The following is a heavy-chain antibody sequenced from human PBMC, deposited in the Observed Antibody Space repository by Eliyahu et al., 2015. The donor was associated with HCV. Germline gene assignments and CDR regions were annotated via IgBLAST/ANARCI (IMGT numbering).Heavy chain of an antibody. CDR3: AKGGHCTGGSCFDY. V-gene: IGHV4-39*01. Sequence: QLQLQESGPGLVKPSETLSLTCSVSGGSISNSAYYWVWVQPPGKGLEWIGSIHYTGTTYYNPSLRSRVTISVDTSKNQFSLKLSSVTAADTAVYYCAKGGHCTGGSCFDYWGQGTQVTVSS. CDR1: GGSISNSAYY. CDR2: IHYTGTT. D-gene: IGHD2-8*02. J-gene: IGHJ4*02.